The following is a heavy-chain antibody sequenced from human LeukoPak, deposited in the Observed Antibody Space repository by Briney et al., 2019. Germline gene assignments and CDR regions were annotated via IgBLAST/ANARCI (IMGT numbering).Heavy chain of an antibody. D-gene: IGHD2-15*01. V-gene: IGHV3-23*01. J-gene: IGHJ4*02. CDR1: GFALNSYS. Sequence: GGSLTLSCVASGFALNSYSMCWVRQAPGKGLEWVSGVFGSGGSAHYADSVKGRFTISRDNSKSTLYLDMNSLRDEDTAIYYCGKTTAGYSSGQKPAWPVDYWGPGTLVTVSS. CDR2: VFGSGGSA. CDR3: GKTTAGYSSGQKPAWPVDY.